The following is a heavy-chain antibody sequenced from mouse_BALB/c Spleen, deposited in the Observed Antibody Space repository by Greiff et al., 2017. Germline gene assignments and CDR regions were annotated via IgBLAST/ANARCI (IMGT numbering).Heavy chain of an antibody. J-gene: IGHJ2*01. CDR2: IDPANGKT. V-gene: IGHV14-3*02. Sequence: EVQLQQSGAELVKPGASVKLSCTASGFNIKDTYMHWVKQRPEQGLEWIGRIDPANGKTKYDPKFQGKATITADTSSNTAYLQLSSLTSEDTAVYYGATDYLDYWGQGTTLTVSS. CDR1: GFNIKDTY. CDR3: ATDYLDY.